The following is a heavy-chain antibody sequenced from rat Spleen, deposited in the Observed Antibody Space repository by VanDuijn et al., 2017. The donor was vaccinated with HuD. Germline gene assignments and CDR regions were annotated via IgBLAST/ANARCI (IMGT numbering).Heavy chain of an antibody. Sequence: EVQLVESDGGLVQPGRSLKLSCAASGFTFSDFYMAWVRQAPTKGLEWVATISSDGSRTYYRDSVKGRFTISRDNAKSTLYLQMDSLRSEDTATYYCANDPSTTEGILANWFTYWGQGTLVTVSS. V-gene: IGHV5-29*01. CDR3: ANDPSTTEGILANWFTY. D-gene: IGHD1-11*01. CDR2: ISSDGSRT. J-gene: IGHJ3*01. CDR1: GFTFSDFY.